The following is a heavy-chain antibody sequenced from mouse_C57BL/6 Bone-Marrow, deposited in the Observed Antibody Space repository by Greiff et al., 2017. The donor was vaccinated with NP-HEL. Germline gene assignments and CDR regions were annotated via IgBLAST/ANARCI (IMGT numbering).Heavy chain of an antibody. D-gene: IGHD5-1*01. Sequence: VQLQQPGAELVKPGASVKMSCKASGYTFTSYWITWVKQRPGQGLEWIGDIYPGSGSTNYNEKFKGKATFTADTSSNTAYMQLSSLTTEDSSIYYCARPYPFAYWGQGTLVTVSA. V-gene: IGHV1-55*01. CDR3: ARPYPFAY. CDR2: IYPGSGST. J-gene: IGHJ3*01. CDR1: GYTFTSYW.